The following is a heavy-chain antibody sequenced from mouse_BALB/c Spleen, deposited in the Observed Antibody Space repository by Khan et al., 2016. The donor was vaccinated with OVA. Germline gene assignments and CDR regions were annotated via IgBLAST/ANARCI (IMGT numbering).Heavy chain of an antibody. Sequence: LQQPGSELVRPGASVKLSCKASGYTFTSYWMHWVKQRPGQGLEWIGNIYPGSGSTNYDEKFKSKATLTVDTSSSIAYMQLSSLTSEDSAVYYCTRVVDYFDYWGQGTTLTVSS. J-gene: IGHJ2*01. V-gene: IGHV1S22*01. CDR3: TRVVDYFDY. CDR2: IYPGSGST. D-gene: IGHD1-1*01. CDR1: GYTFTSYW.